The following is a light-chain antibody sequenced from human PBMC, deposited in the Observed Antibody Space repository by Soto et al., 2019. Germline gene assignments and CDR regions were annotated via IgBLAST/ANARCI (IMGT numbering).Light chain of an antibody. CDR1: SSDVGGFDY. J-gene: IGLJ1*01. Sequence: QSALTQPRSVSGSPGQSVTISCTGTSSDVGGFDYVSWYQQHPAKAPKLMIYDVSERPSGVPDRFSGSKSGNTASLTISGLRAEDEADYYCCSYAGSYSYVFGTGTKLTVL. CDR3: CSYAGSYSYV. CDR2: DVS. V-gene: IGLV2-11*01.